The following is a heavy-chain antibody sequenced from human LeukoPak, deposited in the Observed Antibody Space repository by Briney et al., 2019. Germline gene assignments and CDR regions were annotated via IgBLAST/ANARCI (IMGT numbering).Heavy chain of an antibody. Sequence: GGSLRLSCAASGFTFSTFWMTWVRQAPGKGLEWVANIKEDGSEKYYVDSLKGRFTISRDNAKNSLYLQMNSLRAEDTAVYYCAKDLTDDHYTWFDPWGQGTLVTVSS. J-gene: IGHJ5*02. CDR3: AKDLTDDHYTWFDP. CDR1: GFTFSTFW. CDR2: IKEDGSEK. V-gene: IGHV3-7*01.